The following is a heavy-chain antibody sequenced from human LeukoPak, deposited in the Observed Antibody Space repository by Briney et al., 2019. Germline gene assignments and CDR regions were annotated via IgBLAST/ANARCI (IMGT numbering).Heavy chain of an antibody. J-gene: IGHJ4*02. CDR2: ISSSSSTI. CDR1: GFTFSSYS. V-gene: IGHV3-48*04. D-gene: IGHD3-22*01. CDR3: ATGTYYYDSSGPY. Sequence: GSLRLSCAASGFTFSSYSMNWVRQAPGKGLEWVSYISSSSSTIYYADSVKGRFTISRDNAKNSLYLQMNSLRAEDTAVYYCATGTYYYDSSGPYWGQGILVTVSS.